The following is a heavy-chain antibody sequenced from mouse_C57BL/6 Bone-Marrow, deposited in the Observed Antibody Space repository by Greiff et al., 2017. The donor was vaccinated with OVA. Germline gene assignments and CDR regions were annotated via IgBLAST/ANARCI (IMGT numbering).Heavy chain of an antibody. CDR2: IHPNSGST. CDR1: GYTFTSYW. Sequence: QVQLQQPGAELVKPGASVKLSCKASGYTFTSYWMHWVKQRPGQGLEWIGMIHPNSGSTNYNEKFKSKATLTVDKSSSTAYMQLSSLTSDDSAVYYCARYFLYYDYDGYYAMDYWGQGTSVTVSS. V-gene: IGHV1-64*01. CDR3: ARYFLYYDYDGYYAMDY. J-gene: IGHJ4*01. D-gene: IGHD2-4*01.